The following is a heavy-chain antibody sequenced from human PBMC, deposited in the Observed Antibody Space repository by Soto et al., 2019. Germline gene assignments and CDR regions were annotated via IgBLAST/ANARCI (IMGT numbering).Heavy chain of an antibody. D-gene: IGHD2-2*01. Sequence: QITLNESGPTLVKPTQTLTLTYTFSGFSLSTRDVGVGWIRQPPGEALEWLGVVYWDDDKTYSPSLKSRLTINKDTAKNQVVLRMTKMDPVDTATYYCAHCRGGVASFWGQGTLVTVSS. CDR2: VYWDDDK. J-gene: IGHJ4*02. V-gene: IGHV2-5*02. CDR1: GFSLSTRDVG. CDR3: AHCRGGVASF.